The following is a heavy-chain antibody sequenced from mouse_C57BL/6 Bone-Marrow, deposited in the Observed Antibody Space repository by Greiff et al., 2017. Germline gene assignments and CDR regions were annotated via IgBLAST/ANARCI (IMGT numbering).Heavy chain of an antibody. V-gene: IGHV5-4*01. CDR1: GFTFSSYA. J-gene: IGHJ2*01. Sequence: EVKLVESGGGLVKPGGSLKLSCAASGFTFSSYAMSWVRQTPEKRLEWVATISDGGRYTYYPDNVKGRFTISRDNAKTNLYLQMSHLKSEDTAMYYCARDGGYLYYFDYWGQGTTLTVSS. CDR2: ISDGGRYT. D-gene: IGHD1-1*02. CDR3: ARDGGYLYYFDY.